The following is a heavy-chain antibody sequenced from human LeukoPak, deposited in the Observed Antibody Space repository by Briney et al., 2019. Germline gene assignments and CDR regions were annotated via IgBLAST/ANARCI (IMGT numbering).Heavy chain of an antibody. CDR3: ARGRLELRSWFDP. V-gene: IGHV3-7*01. Sequence: PGGSLRLSCAASGFTFSSYWMSWVRQAPGKGLEWVANIKQGGSEKYYVDSVKGRFTISRDNAKNSLYLQMNSLRAEDTAVYYCARGRLELRSWFDPWGQGTLVTVSS. CDR1: GFTFSSYW. CDR2: IKQGGSEK. J-gene: IGHJ5*02. D-gene: IGHD1-7*01.